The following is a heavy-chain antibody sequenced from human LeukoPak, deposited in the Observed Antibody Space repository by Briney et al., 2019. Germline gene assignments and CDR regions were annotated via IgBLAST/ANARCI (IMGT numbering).Heavy chain of an antibody. CDR3: ARGLDTAYGMDV. Sequence: ASVKVSCKASGGTFSSYAISWVRQAPGQGLEWMGGIIPIFGTANYAQKFQGRVTITVDESTSTAYMELSSLRSEDTAVYYCARGLDTAYGMDVWGQGTTVTVSS. CDR2: IIPIFGTA. D-gene: IGHD5-18*01. J-gene: IGHJ6*02. V-gene: IGHV1-69*13. CDR1: GGTFSSYA.